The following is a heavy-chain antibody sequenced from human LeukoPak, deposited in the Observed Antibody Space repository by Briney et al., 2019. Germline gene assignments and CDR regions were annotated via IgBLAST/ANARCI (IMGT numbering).Heavy chain of an antibody. CDR1: GFPFSTYN. V-gene: IGHV3-21*01. CDR2: ISSTGSFI. CDR3: ARDHDTSGWPNSFDP. J-gene: IGHJ5*02. D-gene: IGHD6-19*01. Sequence: PGGSLRLSCAASGFPFSTYNMNWVRQAPGRGLEWVSSISSTGSFIYYADSVKGRFTISRDNANNSLYLQMNSLRAEDTAVYYCARDHDTSGWPNSFDPWGQGALVTVSS.